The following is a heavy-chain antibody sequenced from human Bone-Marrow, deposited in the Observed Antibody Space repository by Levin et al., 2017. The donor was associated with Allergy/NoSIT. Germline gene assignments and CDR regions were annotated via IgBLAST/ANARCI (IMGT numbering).Heavy chain of an antibody. J-gene: IGHJ4*02. CDR2: IYSGGST. Sequence: GESLKISCAASGFTVSSNYMSWVRQAPGKGLEWVSVIYSGGSTYYADSVKGRFTISRDNSKNTLYLQMNSLRAEDTAVYYCARTPVPYCSSTSCYGPFDYWGQGTLVTVSS. D-gene: IGHD2-2*01. CDR1: GFTVSSNY. V-gene: IGHV3-66*02. CDR3: ARTPVPYCSSTSCYGPFDY.